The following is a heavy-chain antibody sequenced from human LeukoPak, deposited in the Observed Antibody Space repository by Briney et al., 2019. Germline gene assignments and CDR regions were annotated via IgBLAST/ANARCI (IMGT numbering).Heavy chain of an antibody. CDR2: IIPLLGIA. D-gene: IGHD3-16*01. J-gene: IGHJ3*02. V-gene: IGHV1-69*04. Sequence: SVKVSCKASGYTFTSYDINWARQAPGQGLEWVARIIPLLGIANHAQKLQGRVTVTADTSTNTAYMELSSLISDDTAVYYCARARSRITFGGIRHAFDIWGQGTLVTVSS. CDR3: ARARSRITFGGIRHAFDI. CDR1: GYTFTSYD.